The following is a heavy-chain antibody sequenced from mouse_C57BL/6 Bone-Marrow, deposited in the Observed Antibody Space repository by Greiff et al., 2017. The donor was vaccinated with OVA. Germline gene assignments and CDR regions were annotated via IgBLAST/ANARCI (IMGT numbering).Heavy chain of an antibody. J-gene: IGHJ1*03. CDR2: IDPSDSYT. Sequence: QVQLQQPGAELVKPGASVKLSCKASGYTFTSYWMQWVKQRPGQGLEWIGEIDPSDSYTNYNQKFKGKATLTVDTSSSTAYMQLSSLTSEDSAVYYCARGGLTKYFDVWGTGTTVTVSS. V-gene: IGHV1-50*01. CDR3: ARGGLTKYFDV. CDR1: GYTFTSYW.